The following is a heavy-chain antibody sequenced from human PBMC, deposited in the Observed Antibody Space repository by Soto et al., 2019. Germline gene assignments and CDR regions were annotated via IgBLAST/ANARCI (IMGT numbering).Heavy chain of an antibody. J-gene: IGHJ6*02. V-gene: IGHV5-51*01. CDR2: IYPGDSDT. CDR1: GYSFSSYW. D-gene: IGHD2-2*01. Sequence: GGALKISCKGFGYSFSSYWIGWVRPMPGEGLGWVGVIYPGDSDTRYSPPFQGQATLPAATSTRTAYLQWSSLKASDTAMYYCARHVVVGPAAMGVRHYYGMDVWGQGTTVTVSS. CDR3: ARHVVVGPAAMGVRHYYGMDV.